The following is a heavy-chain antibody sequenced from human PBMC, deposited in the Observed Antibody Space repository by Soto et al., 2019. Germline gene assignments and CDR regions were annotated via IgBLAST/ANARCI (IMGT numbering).Heavy chain of an antibody. CDR1: GFTFSSYG. V-gene: IGHV3-30*18. CDR2: ISYDGSNK. J-gene: IGHJ3*02. Sequence: GGSLRLSCAASGFTFSSYGMHWVRQAPGKGLEWVAVISYDGSNKYYADSVKGRFTISRDNSKNTLYLQMNSLRAEDTAVYYCAKDLEFGSWNASIWGQGTMVTVSS. D-gene: IGHD1-1*01. CDR3: AKDLEFGSWNASI.